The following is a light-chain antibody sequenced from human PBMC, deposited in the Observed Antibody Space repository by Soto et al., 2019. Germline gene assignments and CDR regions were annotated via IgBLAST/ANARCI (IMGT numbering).Light chain of an antibody. V-gene: IGKV3-20*01. CDR2: GAS. J-gene: IGKJ3*01. CDR3: QQYGSSPIT. Sequence: EIVLTQSPGTLSLSRGDRATLSCRASQSVSSDYLAWYQQKPGQAPRLLILGASIRATGISDRFGGSGSGTDFTLTISRLEPEDFAVYYCQQYGSSPITFGPGTKVHIK. CDR1: QSVSSDY.